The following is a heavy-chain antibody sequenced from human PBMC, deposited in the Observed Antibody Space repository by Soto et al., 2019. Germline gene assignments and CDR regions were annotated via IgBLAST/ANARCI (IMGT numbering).Heavy chain of an antibody. CDR2: IIPILGIA. CDR1: GGTFSSYT. Sequence: SVKVSCKASGGTFSSYTISWVRQAPGQGLEWMGRIIPILGIANYAQKFQGRVTITAVKSTSTAYMELSSLRSEDTAVYYCARWPVAAPGVDAFDIWGQGTMVTVS. J-gene: IGHJ3*02. V-gene: IGHV1-69*02. D-gene: IGHD6-19*01. CDR3: ARWPVAAPGVDAFDI.